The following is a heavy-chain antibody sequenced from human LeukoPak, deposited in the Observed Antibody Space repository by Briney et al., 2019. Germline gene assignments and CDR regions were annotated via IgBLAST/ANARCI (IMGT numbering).Heavy chain of an antibody. J-gene: IGHJ4*02. CDR1: GYTLSSYY. V-gene: IGHV1-46*01. D-gene: IGHD3-10*01. CDR2: IHPSGGST. CDR3: AREYYYGSGSYSNFRTFDY. Sequence: ASVKVSCKGSGYTLSSYYKHWVRQAPRQGLEWVGIIHPSGGSTSNAQNFQSRVTMTRDTSTSTLYLALSNLRSEDQAVVYCAREYYYGSGSYSNFRTFDYWGEGTLVTVSS.